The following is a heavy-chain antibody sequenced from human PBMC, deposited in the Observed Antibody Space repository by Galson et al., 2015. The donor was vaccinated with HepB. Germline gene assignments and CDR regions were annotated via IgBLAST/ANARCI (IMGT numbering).Heavy chain of an antibody. D-gene: IGHD5-18*01. CDR2: ISFDGSNK. CDR3: ARGDSALVTSTFDY. J-gene: IGHJ4*02. V-gene: IGHV3-30-3*01. CDR1: GFTFRTHA. Sequence: SLRLSCAASGFTFRTHAMHWVRQAPGKGLEWVAVISFDGSNKYYADSVKGRFTISRDNSKNTVYLQMNSLRTEDTGVYYCARGDSALVTSTFDYWGQGTPVIVSS.